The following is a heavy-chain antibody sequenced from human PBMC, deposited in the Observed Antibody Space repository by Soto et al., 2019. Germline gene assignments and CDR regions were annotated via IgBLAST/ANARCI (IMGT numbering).Heavy chain of an antibody. J-gene: IGHJ6*01. Sequence: SETLSLTCTVSGGSISSDYWNWIRQPPGKGMEWIGYISYSGSTNYNPALKSRVTISVDTSKSQFSLKLSSVTAADTAVYYCARFGNCSSTSCYQPRYYYYYGMDVWGQGTTVTVSS. CDR1: GGSISSDY. D-gene: IGHD2-2*01. CDR3: ARFGNCSSTSCYQPRYYYYYGMDV. CDR2: ISYSGST. V-gene: IGHV4-59*01.